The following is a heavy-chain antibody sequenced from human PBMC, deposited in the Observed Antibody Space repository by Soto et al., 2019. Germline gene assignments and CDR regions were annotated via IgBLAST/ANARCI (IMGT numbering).Heavy chain of an antibody. CDR1: GFTFSSYA. V-gene: IGHV3-30-3*01. D-gene: IGHD5-12*01. CDR2: ISYDGSNK. Sequence: QVQLVESGGGVVQPGRSLRLSCAASGFTFSSYAMHWVRQAPGKGLEWVAVISYDGSNKYYADSVKGRFTISRDNSKNSLYLQMNSLRAEDTAVYYCARDRDGYNLPDTSPRGGNYWGQGTLVTVSS. J-gene: IGHJ4*02. CDR3: ARDRDGYNLPDTSPRGGNY.